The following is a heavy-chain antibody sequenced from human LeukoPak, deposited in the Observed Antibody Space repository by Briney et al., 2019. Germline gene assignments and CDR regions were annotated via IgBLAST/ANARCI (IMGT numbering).Heavy chain of an antibody. J-gene: IGHJ5*02. CDR1: GYTFTSYG. CDR3: ARAGIVITMIVAPSGFDP. D-gene: IGHD3-22*01. V-gene: IGHV1-46*01. CDR2: INPSGGST. Sequence: ASVKVSCKASGYTFTSYGISWVRQAPGQGLEWMGIINPSGGSTSYAQKFQGRVTMTRDMSTSTVYMELSSLRSEDTAVYYCARAGIVITMIVAPSGFDPWGQGTLVTVSS.